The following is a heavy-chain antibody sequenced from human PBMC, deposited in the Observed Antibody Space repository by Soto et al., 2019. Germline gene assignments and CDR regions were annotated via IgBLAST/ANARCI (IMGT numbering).Heavy chain of an antibody. J-gene: IGHJ3*02. Sequence: QVQLVQSGAEVKKPGASVKVSCKASGYTFTSYGISWVRQAPGQGLEWMGWISAYNGNTNYAQKLQGRVTMTTDTSTSKAYMKLRSLISDDTAVYYCARDFRCDGSGIDAFDIWCQVTMVTVSS. CDR2: ISAYNGNT. CDR3: ARDFRCDGSGIDAFDI. D-gene: IGHD3-10*01. CDR1: GYTFTSYG. V-gene: IGHV1-18*01.